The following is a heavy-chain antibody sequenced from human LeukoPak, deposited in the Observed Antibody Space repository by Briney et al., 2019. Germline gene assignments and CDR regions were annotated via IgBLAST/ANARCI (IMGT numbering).Heavy chain of an antibody. CDR3: ARLIDYGGFYFYYYMDV. Sequence: SETLSLTCTVSGGSISTTNSSWGCLRQPPGKGLEWIGNVDSSGTSHSNPSLRSRVTIYVDTRKSHFSLKLTSVTAADTALYYCARLIDYGGFYFYYYMDVWGKGTTVAVSS. J-gene: IGHJ6*03. CDR2: VDSSGTS. V-gene: IGHV4-39*02. CDR1: GGSISTTNSS. D-gene: IGHD4-17*01.